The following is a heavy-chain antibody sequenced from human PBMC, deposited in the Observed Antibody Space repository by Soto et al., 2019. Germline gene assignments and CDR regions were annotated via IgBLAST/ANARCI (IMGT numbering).Heavy chain of an antibody. V-gene: IGHV3-30*18. D-gene: IGHD6-13*01. CDR3: AKGLGRAAAPQSYFDY. Sequence: QVQLVESGGGVVQPGRSLRLSCAASGFTFSSYGMHWVRQAPGKGLEWVAVISYDGSNKYYADSVKGRLTISRDNSKNTLYLQMNSLRAEDTAVYYCAKGLGRAAAPQSYFDYWGQGTLVTVSS. J-gene: IGHJ4*02. CDR1: GFTFSSYG. CDR2: ISYDGSNK.